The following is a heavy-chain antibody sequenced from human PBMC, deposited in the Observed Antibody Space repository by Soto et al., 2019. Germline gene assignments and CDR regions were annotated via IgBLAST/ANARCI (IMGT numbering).Heavy chain of an antibody. CDR2: INAGNGNT. D-gene: IGHD2-21*02. V-gene: IGHV1-3*01. CDR1: GYTFTSYA. J-gene: IGHJ6*02. CDR3: AIAYCGGDCSNYYYGTDV. Sequence: ASVKVSCKASGYTFTSYAMHWVRQAPGQRLEWMGWINAGNGNTKYSQKFQGRVTITRDTSASTAYMELSSLRSEDTAVYYCAIAYCGGDCSNYYYGTDVWGQGTTVSVSS.